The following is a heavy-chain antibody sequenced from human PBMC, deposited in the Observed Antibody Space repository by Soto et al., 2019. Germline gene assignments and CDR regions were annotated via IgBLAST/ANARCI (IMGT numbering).Heavy chain of an antibody. J-gene: IGHJ6*02. CDR2: ISAYNGNT. CDR3: ARDTGYTVTTLYYYYGMDV. CDR1: GYTFTSYG. Sequence: ASVKVSCKASGYTFTSYGISWVRQAPGQGLEWMGWISAYNGNTNYAQKLQGRVTMTTDTSTSTAYMELRSLRSDDTAVYYCARDTGYTVTTLYYYYGMDVWGQGTTVTVS. V-gene: IGHV1-18*01. D-gene: IGHD4-17*01.